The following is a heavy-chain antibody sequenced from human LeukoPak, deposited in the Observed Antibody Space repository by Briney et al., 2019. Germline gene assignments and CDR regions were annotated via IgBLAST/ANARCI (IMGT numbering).Heavy chain of an antibody. J-gene: IGHJ5*02. CDR1: GYTFTGHY. Sequence: GASVKVSCKASGYTFTGHYMHWVRQAPGQGLEWMGWINPNSGGTKYAQKFQGRVTLTRGTSISTAYMELSRLRCDDTAVYYCARSYDFWSGPHFDPWREGTLVTVSS. V-gene: IGHV1-2*02. CDR2: INPNSGGT. D-gene: IGHD3-3*01. CDR3: ARSYDFWSGPHFDP.